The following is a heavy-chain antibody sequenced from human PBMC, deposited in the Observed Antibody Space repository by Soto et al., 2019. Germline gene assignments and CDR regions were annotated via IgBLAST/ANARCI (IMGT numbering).Heavy chain of an antibody. CDR2: ISSSSSYI. CDR1: GFTFSSYS. D-gene: IGHD3-3*01. CDR3: AREVSGLYDFWSPGYYYYYMDV. V-gene: IGHV3-21*01. Sequence: EVQLVESGGGLVKPGGSLRLSCAASGFTFSSYSMNWVRQAPGKGLEWVSSISSSSSYIYYADSVKGRFTISRDNAKNSLYLQMNSLRAGDTAVYYCAREVSGLYDFWSPGYYYYYMDVCGKGTTVTVSS. J-gene: IGHJ6*03.